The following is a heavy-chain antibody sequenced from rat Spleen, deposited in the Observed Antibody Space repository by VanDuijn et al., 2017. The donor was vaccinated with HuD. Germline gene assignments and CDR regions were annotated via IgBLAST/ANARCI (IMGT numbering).Heavy chain of an antibody. CDR1: GFSFSNYG. Sequence: EVQLVESGGGLVQPGRSLKLSCAASGFSFSNYGMHWIRQAPTTGLEWVASISRSGDTTYYRDSVKGRFSVSRDNAKNNLYLQVDSLRSEDTAIYYCARPTTGIPFNYWGQGVMVTVSS. CDR3: ARPTTGIPFNY. V-gene: IGHV5-19*01. D-gene: IGHD1-9*01. J-gene: IGHJ2*01. CDR2: ISRSGDTT.